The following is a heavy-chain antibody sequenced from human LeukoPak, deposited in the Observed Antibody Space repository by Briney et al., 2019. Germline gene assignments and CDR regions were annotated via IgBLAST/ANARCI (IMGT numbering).Heavy chain of an antibody. CDR2: IYPGDSDT. V-gene: IGHV5-51*01. D-gene: IGHD6-19*01. CDR1: GYSFTSYW. Sequence: GESLKISCKGSGYSFTSYWIGWVRQMPGKGLEWMGIIYPGDSDTRYSPPFQGQVTISADKSISTAYLQWSSLKASDTAMYYCARHIAVAYYYYGMDVWGQGTTVTVSS. CDR3: ARHIAVAYYYYGMDV. J-gene: IGHJ6*02.